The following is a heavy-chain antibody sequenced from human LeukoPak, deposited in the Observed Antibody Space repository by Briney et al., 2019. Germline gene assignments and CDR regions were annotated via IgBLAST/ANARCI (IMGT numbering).Heavy chain of an antibody. Sequence: GGSLRLSCAACGFTFSSYSMNLVRQAPGKGLEWVSSISSSSSYIYYADSVKGRFTISRDNAKNSLYLQMNSLRAEDTAVYYCAKYSSGWFDYWGQGTLVTVSS. D-gene: IGHD6-19*01. J-gene: IGHJ4*02. CDR2: ISSSSSYI. CDR3: AKYSSGWFDY. V-gene: IGHV3-21*01. CDR1: GFTFSSYS.